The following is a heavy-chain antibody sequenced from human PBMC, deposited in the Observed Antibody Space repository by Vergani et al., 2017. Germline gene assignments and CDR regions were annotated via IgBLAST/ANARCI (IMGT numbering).Heavy chain of an antibody. V-gene: IGHV7-4-1*02. CDR3: ATKNGGNDETMGY. Sequence: QVQLVQSGSELKKPGASVKVSCKASGHTFTRYAMNWVRQAPGQGLEWMGWINTISGNPTYAQGFTGRFVFSLDTSVSTAYLQISSLQAADTAVYYCATKNGGNDETMGYWGQGTLVTVSS. D-gene: IGHD4-23*01. CDR2: INTISGNP. CDR1: GHTFTRYA. J-gene: IGHJ4*02.